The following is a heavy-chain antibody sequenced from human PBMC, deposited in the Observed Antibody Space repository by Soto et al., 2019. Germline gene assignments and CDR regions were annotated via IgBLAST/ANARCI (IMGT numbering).Heavy chain of an antibody. Sequence: ASVKVSCKVSGYTLTELSMHWVRQAPGKGLEWMGGFDPEDGETIYAQKFQGRVTMTTDTSTGTAYMELRSLRSDDTAVYYCAREWVAVAGTIDYWGQGTLVTVSS. CDR3: AREWVAVAGTIDY. CDR2: FDPEDGET. D-gene: IGHD6-19*01. J-gene: IGHJ4*02. V-gene: IGHV1-24*01. CDR1: GYTLTELS.